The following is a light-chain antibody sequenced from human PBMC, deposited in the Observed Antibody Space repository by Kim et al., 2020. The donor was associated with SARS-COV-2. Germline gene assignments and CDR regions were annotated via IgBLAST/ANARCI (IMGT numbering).Light chain of an antibody. Sequence: SVFPGQTASITCSGDKLGDKYASWYQQKSGQSPVLVIYQDNKRPSGLPERFSGSNSGNTATLPIRGPPALDAADSSCQALARRSYVFGPGTKVTVL. CDR1: KLGDKY. V-gene: IGLV3-1*01. CDR3: QALARRSYV. J-gene: IGLJ1*01. CDR2: QDN.